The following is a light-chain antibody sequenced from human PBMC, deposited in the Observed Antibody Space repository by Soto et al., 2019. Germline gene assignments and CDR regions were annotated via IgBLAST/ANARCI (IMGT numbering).Light chain of an antibody. J-gene: IGKJ4*01. CDR2: DAS. CDR3: QQRSNWPPLT. CDR1: QSVSSY. V-gene: IGKV3-11*01. Sequence: EIVLTQSPATLSLSPGERATLSCRASQSVSSYLAWYQQKPGQAPMLLIYDASNRATGILARFSGSRSGTDFTLTISSLEPEDLAVYYGQQRSNWPPLTFGGGTKVEI.